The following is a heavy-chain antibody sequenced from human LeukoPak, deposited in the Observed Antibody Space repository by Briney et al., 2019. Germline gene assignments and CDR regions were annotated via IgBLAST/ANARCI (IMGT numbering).Heavy chain of an antibody. CDR3: ARDKKDDFWRGFYTVFDY. D-gene: IGHD3-3*01. CDR1: GYTFTSYG. V-gene: IGHV1-18*01. J-gene: IGHJ4*02. Sequence: ASVKVSCKASGYTFTSYGISWVRQAPGQVLVWMGWISPFNGNTNYAQNLQGRVTMTTDTSTSTAYMELRSLRSDDTAVYYCARDKKDDFWRGFYTVFDYWGQGTLVTVSS. CDR2: ISPFNGNT.